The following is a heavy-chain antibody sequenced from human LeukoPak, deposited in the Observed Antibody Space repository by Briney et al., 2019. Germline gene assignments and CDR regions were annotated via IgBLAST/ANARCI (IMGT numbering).Heavy chain of an antibody. Sequence: SVKVSCKASGGTFSSYAISWVRQAPGQGLEWMGGIIPIFGTANYAQKFQGRVTITTDESTSTAYMELSSLRSEDTAVYYCARGRVEMATNKLYNWLDPWGQGTLVTVSS. J-gene: IGHJ5*02. D-gene: IGHD5-24*01. V-gene: IGHV1-69*05. CDR1: GGTFSSYA. CDR2: IIPIFGTA. CDR3: ARGRVEMATNKLYNWLDP.